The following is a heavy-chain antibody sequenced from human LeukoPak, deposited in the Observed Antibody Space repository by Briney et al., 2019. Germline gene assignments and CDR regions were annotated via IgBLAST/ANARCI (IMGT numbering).Heavy chain of an antibody. CDR2: ISSSSTYT. Sequence: GGSLRLSCAASGFTFSSYPMNWVRQAPGKGLEWVSSISSSSTYTFYADSVKGRLTISRDNATNSLYLEMNSLRAEYTAVYYCAREAAFDMWGQGTMVTVSS. CDR1: GFTFSSYP. V-gene: IGHV3-21*06. CDR3: AREAAFDM. J-gene: IGHJ3*02.